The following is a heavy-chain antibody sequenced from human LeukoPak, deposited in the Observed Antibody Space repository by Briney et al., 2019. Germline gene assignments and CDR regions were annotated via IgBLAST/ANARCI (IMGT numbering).Heavy chain of an antibody. Sequence: SETLSLTCGVSGGSVSSISYFWGWIRQPPGKGLQWIGSIYYSGSAYYNPSLQSRVAISVDTSRNQFSLKLTSVTAADTAVYYCARRPSWPSTSAFDIWGRGTMVTVSP. CDR3: ARRPSWPSTSAFDI. CDR1: GGSVSSISYF. J-gene: IGHJ3*02. CDR2: IYYSGSA. V-gene: IGHV4-39*01. D-gene: IGHD2-2*01.